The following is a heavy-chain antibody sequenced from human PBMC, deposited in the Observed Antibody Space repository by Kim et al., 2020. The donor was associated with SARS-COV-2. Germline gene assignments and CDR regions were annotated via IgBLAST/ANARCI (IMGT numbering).Heavy chain of an antibody. Sequence: GGSLRLSCAASGFTFSSYAMSWVRQAPGKGLEWVSAISGSGGFTYYADSVKGRFTISSDNSKSTLYLQMNSLRAEDTAVYYCAKELNRQQLVRGYYYYYYYGMDVWGQGTTVTVSS. CDR1: GFTFSSYA. V-gene: IGHV3-23*01. CDR2: ISGSGGFT. CDR3: AKELNRQQLVRGYYYYYYYGMDV. D-gene: IGHD6-13*01. J-gene: IGHJ6*02.